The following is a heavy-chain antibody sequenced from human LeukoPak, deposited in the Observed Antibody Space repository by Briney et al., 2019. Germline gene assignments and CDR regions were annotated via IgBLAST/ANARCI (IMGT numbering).Heavy chain of an antibody. V-gene: IGHV4-31*03. J-gene: IGHJ4*02. D-gene: IGHD7-27*01. CDR3: ASSAGNWGWFDY. CDR2: IYYSGST. Sequence: SETLSLTCTVSGGSISSGGYYWSWIRQHPGKGLEWIGYIYYSGSTYYNPSLKSRVIISVDTSKNQFSLKLSSVTAADTAVYYCASSAGNWGWFDYWGQGTLVTVSS. CDR1: GGSISSGGYY.